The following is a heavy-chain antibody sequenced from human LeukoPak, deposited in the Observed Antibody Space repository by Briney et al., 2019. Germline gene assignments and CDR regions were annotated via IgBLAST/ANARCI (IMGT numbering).Heavy chain of an antibody. V-gene: IGHV4-39*01. CDR1: GGSISSSSYY. CDR3: ARGIDMVRGVKSWFDP. D-gene: IGHD3-10*01. Sequence: SETLSLTCTVSGGSISSSSYYWGRIRQPPGKGLEWIGSIYYSGSTYYNPSLKSRVTISVDTSKNQFSLKLSSVTAADTAVYYCARGIDMVRGVKSWFDPWGQGTLVTVSS. J-gene: IGHJ5*02. CDR2: IYYSGST.